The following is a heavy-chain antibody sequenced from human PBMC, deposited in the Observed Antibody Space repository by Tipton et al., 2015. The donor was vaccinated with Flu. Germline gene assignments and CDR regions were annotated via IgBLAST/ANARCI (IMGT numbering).Heavy chain of an antibody. V-gene: IGHV1-2*02. D-gene: IGHD6-19*01. Sequence: QLVQSGAEVKKPGASVKVSCKASGYTFTGYYMHWVRQAPGQGLEWMGWVNPKSGGTNYVQKFQGRVTMTRDTSISTAYMELSRLRFDDTAVYYCARDLDSSGIPYGMDVWGQGTLVTVS. J-gene: IGHJ6*02. CDR2: VNPKSGGT. CDR1: GYTFTGYY. CDR3: ARDLDSSGIPYGMDV.